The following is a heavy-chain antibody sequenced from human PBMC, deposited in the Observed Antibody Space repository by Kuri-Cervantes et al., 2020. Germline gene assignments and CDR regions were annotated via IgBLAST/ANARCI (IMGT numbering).Heavy chain of an antibody. J-gene: IGHJ6*02. Sequence: SQTLSLTCAISGDSVSSNSAAWNWIRQSPSRGLEWLGRTYYRSKWYNDYAVSVKSRITINPDTSKNQFSLQLNSVTPEDTAVYYCAREARDFLWFGELWAYYGMDVWGQGTTVTVSS. CDR3: AREARDFLWFGELWAYYGMDV. V-gene: IGHV6-1*01. CDR2: TYYRSKWYN. CDR1: GDSVSSNSAA. D-gene: IGHD3-10*01.